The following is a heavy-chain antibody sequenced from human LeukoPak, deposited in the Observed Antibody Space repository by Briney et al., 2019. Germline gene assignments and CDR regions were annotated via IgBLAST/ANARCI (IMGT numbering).Heavy chain of an antibody. D-gene: IGHD1-26*01. J-gene: IGHJ4*02. CDR3: AKGTDDSGSYRRGRDFDY. CDR2: ISAGADVI. V-gene: IGHV3-23*01. Sequence: GGSLRLSCEAAGFSFRDYPMGWVRRASGKRLEWVSGISAGADVIFYADPVKGRFTISRDNSKNTLYLQMNSLRAEDTAVYYCAKGTDDSGSYRRGRDFDYWGQGTLVTVSS. CDR1: GFSFRDYP.